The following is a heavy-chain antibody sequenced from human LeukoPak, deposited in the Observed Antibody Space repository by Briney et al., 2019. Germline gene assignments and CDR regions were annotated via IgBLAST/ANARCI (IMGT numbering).Heavy chain of an antibody. V-gene: IGHV3-48*01. Sequence: GGSLRLSCAASGFTFSSYSMNWVRQAPGKGLEWVACISSSSSTIYYADYVKGRFTISRDNAKNSLYLQLNSLRAEDTAVYYCARQPPNPYYYDSSGLAPDYWGQGTLVTVSS. CDR1: GFTFSSYS. J-gene: IGHJ4*02. D-gene: IGHD3-22*01. CDR3: ARQPPNPYYYDSSGLAPDY. CDR2: ISSSSSTI.